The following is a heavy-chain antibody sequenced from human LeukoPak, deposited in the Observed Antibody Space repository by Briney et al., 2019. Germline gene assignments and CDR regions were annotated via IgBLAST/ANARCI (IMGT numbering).Heavy chain of an antibody. D-gene: IGHD1-14*01. CDR1: GGSISSGGYY. J-gene: IGHJ5*02. V-gene: IGHV4-31*03. Sequence: PSETLSLTCTVSGGSISSGGYYWSWIRQHPGKGLEWIGYIYYSGSTYYTPSLKSRVTISVDTSKNQFSLKLSSMTAADTAVYYCARDRASSGTSINWFDPWGQGTLVTVSS. CDR3: ARDRASSGTSINWFDP. CDR2: IYYSGST.